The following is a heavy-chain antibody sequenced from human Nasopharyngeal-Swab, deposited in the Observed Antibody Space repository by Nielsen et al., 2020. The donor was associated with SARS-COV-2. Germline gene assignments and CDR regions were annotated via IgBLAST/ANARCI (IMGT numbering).Heavy chain of an antibody. CDR2: ISGSGGSR. CDR3: ARDHKNWNFPNWFDP. Sequence: GESLKISGAASGFTFSIYAMTWVRQAPGKGLEGVSSISGSGGSRYYADSVKGRFTISRDNSKNTLYLQMNNLRAEDAAVYYCARDHKNWNFPNWFDPWGQGTLVTVSS. D-gene: IGHD1-7*01. CDR1: GFTFSIYA. V-gene: IGHV3-23*01. J-gene: IGHJ5*01.